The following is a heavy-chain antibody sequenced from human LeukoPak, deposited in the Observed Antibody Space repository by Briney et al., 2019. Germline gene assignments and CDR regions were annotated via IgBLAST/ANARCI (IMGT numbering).Heavy chain of an antibody. D-gene: IGHD3-22*01. CDR3: TRPAYYYDSSGYYRHAFDI. CDR2: IRSKANSYAT. V-gene: IGHV3-73*01. CDR1: GFTFSGSA. Sequence: GGSLRLSCAASGFTFSGSAMHWVRQASGKGLEWVGRIRSKANSYATAYAASVKGRFTISRDDSKNTAYLQMNSLKTEDTAAYYCTRPAYYYDSSGYYRHAFDIWGQGTMVTVSS. J-gene: IGHJ3*02.